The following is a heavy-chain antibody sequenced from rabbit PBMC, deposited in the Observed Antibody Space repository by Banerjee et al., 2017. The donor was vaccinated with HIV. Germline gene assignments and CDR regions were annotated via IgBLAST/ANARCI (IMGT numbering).Heavy chain of an antibody. CDR3: ARDLWTTRLDL. CDR2: ISFGNSGSA. V-gene: IGHV1S45*01. Sequence: QEQLEESGGGLVKPEGSLTLTCKASGIDFSSSDYMCWVRQAPGKGLEWIACISFGNSGSAYYASWAKGRFTISKTSSTTVTLLMTSLTAADTATYFCARDLWTTRLDLWGPGTLVTVS. J-gene: IGHJ3*01. CDR1: GIDFSSSDY.